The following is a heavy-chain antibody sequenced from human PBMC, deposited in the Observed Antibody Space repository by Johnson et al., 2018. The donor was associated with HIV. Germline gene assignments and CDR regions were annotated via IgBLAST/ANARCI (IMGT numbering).Heavy chain of an antibody. CDR3: AKSVRASSSGAFDI. CDR1: GFTFSNFW. CDR2: ISHDGSNK. D-gene: IGHD2-15*01. Sequence: QVQLVESGGGLVQPGGSLRLSCGASGFTFSNFWMSWVRQAPGKGLEWVAVISHDGSNKYYVDSVKGRFTISRDNSKNTLYLQMNSLRAEDTAVYHCAKSVRASSSGAFDIWGQGTMVTVSS. J-gene: IGHJ3*02. V-gene: IGHV3-30*18.